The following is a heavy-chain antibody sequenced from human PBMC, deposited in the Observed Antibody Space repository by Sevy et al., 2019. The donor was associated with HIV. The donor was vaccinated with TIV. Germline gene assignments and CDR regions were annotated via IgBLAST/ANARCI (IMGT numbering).Heavy chain of an antibody. CDR3: ARGGYTYGKGYFDY. Sequence: SETLSLTCGVSGYSISSGYYWGWIRQPPGKGLEWIGSIYHSGGTYSNPSLKSRVTISVDTSKSQFSLRLSSVTAADTAVYYCARGGYTYGKGYFDYWGQGTLVTVSS. CDR2: IYHSGGT. CDR1: GYSISSGYY. J-gene: IGHJ4*02. D-gene: IGHD5-18*01. V-gene: IGHV4-38-2*01.